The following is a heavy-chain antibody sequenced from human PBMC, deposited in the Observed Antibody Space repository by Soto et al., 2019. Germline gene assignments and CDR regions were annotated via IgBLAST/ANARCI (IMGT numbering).Heavy chain of an antibody. CDR1: GYTITSYD. V-gene: IGHV1-8*01. CDR2: MNPNSGNT. CDR3: ARANSGYEYHLGVRYYYYYMDV. J-gene: IGHJ6*03. Sequence: ASVKVSCKASGYTITSYDINWVRQATGQGLEWMGWMNPNSGNTGYAQKFQGRVTMTRNTSISTAYMELSSLRSEDTAVYYCARANSGYEYHLGVRYYYYYMDVWGKGTTVTVSS. D-gene: IGHD5-12*01.